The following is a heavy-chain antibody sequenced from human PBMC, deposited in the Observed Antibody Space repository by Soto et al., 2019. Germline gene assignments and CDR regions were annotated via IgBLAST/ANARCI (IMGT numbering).Heavy chain of an antibody. CDR2: IWYDGSKK. Sequence: GGSLTLTCVASVFTFSGHGMQWVRQAPGKGLEWVTFIWYDGSKKYYADSVKGRFTISRDNSKNTLYLQMSSLRAEDTAVYYCASWMGFIICWYEYWGQVTVVTFSS. D-gene: IGHD3-10*01. CDR3: ASWMGFIICWYEY. CDR1: VFTFSGHG. J-gene: IGHJ4*02. V-gene: IGHV3-30*02.